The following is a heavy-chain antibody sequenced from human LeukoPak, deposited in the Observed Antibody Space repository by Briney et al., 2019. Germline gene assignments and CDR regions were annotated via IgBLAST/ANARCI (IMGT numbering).Heavy chain of an antibody. CDR2: ISTSGETI. Sequence: GGSLRLSCAASGFTFSDHYMTWIPQAPGKGLEWLSYISTSGETINYADSVKGRFTVSRDNTKNSLFLQMNSLRAEDTAVYYCARTARLLDYWGQGTLVTVSS. V-gene: IGHV3-11*01. J-gene: IGHJ4*02. D-gene: IGHD2-21*02. CDR3: ARTARLLDY. CDR1: GFTFSDHY.